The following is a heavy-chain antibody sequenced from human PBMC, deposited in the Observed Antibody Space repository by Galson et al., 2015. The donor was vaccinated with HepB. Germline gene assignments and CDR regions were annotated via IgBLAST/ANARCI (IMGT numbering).Heavy chain of an antibody. J-gene: IGHJ4*02. D-gene: IGHD4-11*01. CDR3: ASRGGTVTTRPAWH. Sequence: SLRLSCAASGFSFSTYSMNWVRQAPGKGLEWVSSISTTSAYIYYADSVKGRFTISRDNAKNSLYLQMNSLRAEDTAVYYCASRGGTVTTRPAWHWGQGTLVTVSS. CDR2: ISTTSAYI. V-gene: IGHV3-21*01. CDR1: GFSFSTYS.